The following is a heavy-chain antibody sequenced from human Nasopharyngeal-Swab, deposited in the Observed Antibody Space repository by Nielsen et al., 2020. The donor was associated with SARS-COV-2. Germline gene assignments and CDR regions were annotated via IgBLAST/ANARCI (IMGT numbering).Heavy chain of an antibody. CDR3: ARDTSGSIAVADY. J-gene: IGHJ4*02. V-gene: IGHV1-8*01. CDR1: GYTFTSYD. CDR2: MNPNSGNT. D-gene: IGHD6-19*01. Sequence: ASVKVSCKASGYTFTSYDINWVRQATGQGLEWMGWMNPNSGNTGYAQKFQGGVTMTRNTSISTAYMELSSLRSEDTAVYYCARDTSGSIAVADYWGQGTLVTVSS.